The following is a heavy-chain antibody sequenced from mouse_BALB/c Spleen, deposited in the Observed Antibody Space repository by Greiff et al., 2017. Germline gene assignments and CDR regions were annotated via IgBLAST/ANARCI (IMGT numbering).Heavy chain of an antibody. V-gene: IGHV1-82*01. J-gene: IGHJ2*01. CDR3: ARGGYYYGSSLDY. Sequence: QVQLKESGPELVKPGASVKISCKASGYAFSSSWMNWVKQRPGQGLEWIGRIYPGDGDTNYNGKFKGKATLTADKSSSTAYMQLSSLTSVDSAVYFCARGGYYYGSSLDYWGQGTTLTVSS. CDR1: GYAFSSSW. D-gene: IGHD1-1*01. CDR2: IYPGDGDT.